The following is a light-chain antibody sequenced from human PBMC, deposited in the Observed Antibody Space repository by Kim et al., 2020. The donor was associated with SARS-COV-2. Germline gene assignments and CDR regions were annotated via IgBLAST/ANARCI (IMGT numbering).Light chain of an antibody. J-gene: IGLJ2*01. Sequence: SSELTQDPAVSVALGQTVRITCRGDSLRSYYASWYHQKPGQAPVLVIHGENKRPSGIPDRFSGASSRNTASLTITGAQAEDEGDYYCSSRDYSASVVFGGGTQLTVL. CDR2: GEN. CDR3: SSRDYSASVV. CDR1: SLRSYY. V-gene: IGLV3-19*01.